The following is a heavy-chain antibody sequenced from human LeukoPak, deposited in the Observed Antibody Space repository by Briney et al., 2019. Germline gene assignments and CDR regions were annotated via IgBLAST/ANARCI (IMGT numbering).Heavy chain of an antibody. CDR1: GYTFTGYY. CDR3: AREDYSNYGSWFDP. Sequence: ASVKVSCKASGYTFTGYYMHRVRQAPGQGLEWMGWINPNSGGTNYEQKFQGRVTMTRDTSISTAYKELSRLRSDDTAVYYCAREDYSNYGSWFDPWGQGTLVIVSS. J-gene: IGHJ5*02. D-gene: IGHD4-11*01. CDR2: INPNSGGT. V-gene: IGHV1-2*02.